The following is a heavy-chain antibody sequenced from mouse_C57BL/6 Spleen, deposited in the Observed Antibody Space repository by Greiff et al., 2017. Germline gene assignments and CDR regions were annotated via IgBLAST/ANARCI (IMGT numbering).Heavy chain of an antibody. Sequence: EVQLQQSGPELVKPGASVKISCKASGYSFTDSNMNWVKQSNGKSLEWIGVIHPNYGTTSYNQKFKGKATLTVDKSSSTAYMQHTSLTSEDSAVYYCARCRGYEDYYFDYWGQGTTLTVSS. V-gene: IGHV1-39*01. CDR3: ARCRGYEDYYFDY. CDR1: GYSFTDSN. CDR2: IHPNYGTT. J-gene: IGHJ2*01. D-gene: IGHD2-2*01.